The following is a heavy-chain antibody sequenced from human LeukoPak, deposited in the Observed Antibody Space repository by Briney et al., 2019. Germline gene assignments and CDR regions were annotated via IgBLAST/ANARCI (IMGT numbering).Heavy chain of an antibody. CDR2: ISSNGNTI. CDR3: ARAQWLAFY. Sequence: GGSLRLSCAASGFTLSDYYMSWIRQVPGKGLEWVSYISSNGNTIYYADSVKGRFTISRDNAKNLLYLQMNSLRAEDTAVYYCARAQWLAFYWGQGTLVTVSS. J-gene: IGHJ4*02. CDR1: GFTLSDYY. V-gene: IGHV3-11*01. D-gene: IGHD6-19*01.